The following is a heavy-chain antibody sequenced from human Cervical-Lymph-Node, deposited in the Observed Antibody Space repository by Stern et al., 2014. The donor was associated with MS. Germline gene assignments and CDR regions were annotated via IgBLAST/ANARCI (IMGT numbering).Heavy chain of an antibody. Sequence: GQLVQSGAEVKKPGSSVKVSCQASGGTFSTLAINWVRQASGQGLEWMGGIIPIIDSANYAQKFQDRVTITADTSTRTVYMELRNLSTEDTAVFFCARDRRDAHTYAFDTWGQGTPVTVSA. CDR1: GGTFSTLA. D-gene: IGHD5-24*01. CDR2: IIPIIDSA. V-gene: IGHV1-69*10. CDR3: ARDRRDAHTYAFDT. J-gene: IGHJ3*02.